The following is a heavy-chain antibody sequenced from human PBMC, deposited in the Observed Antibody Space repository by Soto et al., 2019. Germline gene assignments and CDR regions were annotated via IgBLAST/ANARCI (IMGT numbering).Heavy chain of an antibody. CDR1: GYNFTSYG. Sequence: VQLVQSGAEVKKPGASVKVSCKASGYNFTSYGISWVRQAPGQGREWMGWISAYNGNTNYAQKLQGRVTMTTDTSTSTDYMELSSLRSDDTAVYYCASDLYYDSSGYYGLDVWGQVTTVTVSS. V-gene: IGHV1-18*01. CDR2: ISAYNGNT. CDR3: ASDLYYDSSGYYGLDV. D-gene: IGHD3-22*01. J-gene: IGHJ6*02.